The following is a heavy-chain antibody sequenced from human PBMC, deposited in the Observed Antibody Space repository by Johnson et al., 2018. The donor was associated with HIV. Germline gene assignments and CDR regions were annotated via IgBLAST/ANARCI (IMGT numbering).Heavy chain of an antibody. D-gene: IGHD4-23*01. V-gene: IGHV3-9*01. J-gene: IGHJ3*02. Sequence: VQLVESGGGLVQPGGSLRLSCAASGFTFSSYAMSWVRQAPGKGLEWVSGISWNSGSIGYADSVKGRFTISRDNGKNSLYLQMNSLRAEDTALYYCAKASPGGAFDIWGQGTMVTVSS. CDR1: GFTFSSYA. CDR3: AKASPGGAFDI. CDR2: ISWNSGSI.